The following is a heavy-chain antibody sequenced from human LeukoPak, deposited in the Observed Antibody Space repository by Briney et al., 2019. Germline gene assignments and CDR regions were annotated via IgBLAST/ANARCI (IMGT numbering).Heavy chain of an antibody. CDR3: ARGRRIRDGYNLGY. D-gene: IGHD5-24*01. Sequence: ASVKVSCKASGYTFTSYDINWVRQATGQGLEWMGWMNPNSGNTGYAQKFQGRVTMTRNTSISTAYMELSSLRSEDTAVYYCARGRRIRDGYNLGYWGQGTLVTVSP. J-gene: IGHJ4*02. CDR1: GYTFTSYD. V-gene: IGHV1-8*01. CDR2: MNPNSGNT.